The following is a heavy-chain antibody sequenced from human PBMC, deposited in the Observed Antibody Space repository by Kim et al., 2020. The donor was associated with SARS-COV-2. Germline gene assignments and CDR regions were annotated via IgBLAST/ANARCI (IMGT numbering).Heavy chain of an antibody. J-gene: IGHJ4*02. CDR2: INGSGATT. D-gene: IGHD5-12*01. CDR3: AKSGQLDY. V-gene: IGHV3-23*01. CDR1: GFTFSNSP. Sequence: GGSLRLSCAASGFTFSNSPMSWVRQAPGKGLEWVSTINGSGATTYYPGAVKGRFTISRDNSKNTLYLQMNNLRAEDTAVYFCAKSGQLDYCGQGTLGTVSS.